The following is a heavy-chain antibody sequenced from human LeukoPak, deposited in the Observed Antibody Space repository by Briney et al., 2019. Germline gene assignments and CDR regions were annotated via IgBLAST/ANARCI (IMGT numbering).Heavy chain of an antibody. J-gene: IGHJ6*02. CDR2: INHSGST. CDR1: GFTFSSYG. V-gene: IGHV4-34*01. CDR3: ARDLRGCSGYVYYYYGMDV. Sequence: GSLRLSCAASGFTFSSYGMHWVRQPPGKGLEWIGEINHSGSTNYNPSLKSRVTISVDTSKNQFSLKLSSVTAADTAVYYCARDLRGCSGYVYYYYGMDVWGQGTTVTVSS. D-gene: IGHD5-12*01.